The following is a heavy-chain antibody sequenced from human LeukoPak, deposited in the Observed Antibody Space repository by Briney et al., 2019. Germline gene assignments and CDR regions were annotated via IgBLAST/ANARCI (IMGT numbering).Heavy chain of an antibody. Sequence: GGSLRLSCAASGFTFSSYAMSWVRQAPGKGLEWVSSISSSSSYIYYADSVKGRFTISRDNAKNSLYLQMNSLRAEDTAVYYCARDDGITIFGVVTVEYFQHWGQGTLVTVSS. CDR1: GFTFSSYA. V-gene: IGHV3-21*01. D-gene: IGHD3-3*01. CDR3: ARDDGITIFGVVTVEYFQH. CDR2: ISSSSSYI. J-gene: IGHJ1*01.